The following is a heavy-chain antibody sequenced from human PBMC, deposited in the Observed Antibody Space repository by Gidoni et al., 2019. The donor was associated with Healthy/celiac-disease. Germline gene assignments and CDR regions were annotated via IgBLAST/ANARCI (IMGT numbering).Heavy chain of an antibody. CDR1: GGSFSGYY. J-gene: IGHJ6*02. V-gene: IGHV4-34*01. CDR2: INHSGST. D-gene: IGHD6-13*01. Sequence: QVQLQQWGAGLLKPSETLSLTCAVYGGSFSGYYWSWIRQPPGKGLEWIGEINHSGSTNYNPSLKSRVTISVDTSKNQFSLKLSSVTAADTAVYYWARGAGAAGIPYYYYGMDVWGQGTTVTVSS. CDR3: ARGAGAAGIPYYYYGMDV.